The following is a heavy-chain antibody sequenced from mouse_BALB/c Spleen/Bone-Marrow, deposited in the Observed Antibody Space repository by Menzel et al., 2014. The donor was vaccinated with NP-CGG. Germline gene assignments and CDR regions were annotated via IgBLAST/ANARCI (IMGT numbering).Heavy chain of an antibody. J-gene: IGHJ1*01. D-gene: IGHD1-1*01. CDR1: GFTFTDYY. CDR2: IRNKANGYTT. V-gene: IGHV7-3*02. Sequence: EVMLVESGGGLVQPGGSLRLSCATSGFTFTDYYMSWVRQPPGKALEWLGFIRNKANGYTTEYSASVKGRFTISRDNSQSILYLQMSTLRAEDSATYYCARDRNYGSSWYFDVWGAGTTVTVSS. CDR3: ARDRNYGSSWYFDV.